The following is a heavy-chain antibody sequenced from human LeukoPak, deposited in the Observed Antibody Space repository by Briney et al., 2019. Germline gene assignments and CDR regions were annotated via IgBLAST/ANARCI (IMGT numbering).Heavy chain of an antibody. CDR2: ISAYNGNT. J-gene: IGHJ5*02. V-gene: IGHV1-18*01. CDR1: GYTFTSYG. CDR3: ARESPTMTYYYDSSGYYYDNWFAP. D-gene: IGHD3-22*01. Sequence: ASVKVSCKASGYTFTSYGISWVRQAPGQGLEWMGWISAYNGNTNYAQKLQGRVTMTTDTSTSTAYMELRSLGSDDTAVYYCARESPTMTYYYDSSGYYYDNWFAPWGQGTLVTVSS.